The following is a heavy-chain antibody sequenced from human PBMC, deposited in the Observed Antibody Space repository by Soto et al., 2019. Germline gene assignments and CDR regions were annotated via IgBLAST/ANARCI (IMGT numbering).Heavy chain of an antibody. CDR1: GVSLSGAR. V-gene: IGHV4-59*01. CDR3: ARIAQGYDSGKSSFGWFDP. CDR2: IYSSGAT. D-gene: IGHD3-10*01. Sequence: QVQMQESGPGLVRPSETLSLTCTVSGVSLSGARWGWFRQSPAKELEWIGYIYSSGATKYNPSLMSRVTISVDMSKNQFSLKMRCVTAADTAVYYCARIAQGYDSGKSSFGWFDPWGQGTLVTVSS. J-gene: IGHJ5*02.